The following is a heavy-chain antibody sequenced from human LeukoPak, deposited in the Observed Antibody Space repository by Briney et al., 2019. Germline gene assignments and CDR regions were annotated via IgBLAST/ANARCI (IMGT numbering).Heavy chain of an antibody. J-gene: IGHJ4*02. D-gene: IGHD5-12*01. CDR3: AKNPYEYYFDY. V-gene: IGHV1-2*02. CDR1: GYTLTGYY. CDR2: INPNSGDT. Sequence: GASARVSCKASGYTLTGYYMHWLRQAPGQGLEWMGWINPNSGDTNYAQKFQGRVTMTRDTSISTAYMELSRLTPDDTAVYYCAKNPYEYYFDYWGQGTLVTVSS.